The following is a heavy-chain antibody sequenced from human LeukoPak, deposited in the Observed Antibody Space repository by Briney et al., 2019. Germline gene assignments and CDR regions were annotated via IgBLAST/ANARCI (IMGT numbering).Heavy chain of an antibody. CDR1: GYTFTTQY. J-gene: IGHJ6*03. CDR3: ARTTSSSWYYYYYYYMDV. D-gene: IGHD6-13*01. Sequence: ASVKVSCKASGYTFTTQYIHWVRQAPGQGFEWMGVINPRSGSATYGQKFQGRVTVNRDTSTSTVDMELHSLRFEDTAVYYCARTTSSSWYYYYYYYMDVWGKGTTVTVSS. V-gene: IGHV1-46*01. CDR2: INPRSGSA.